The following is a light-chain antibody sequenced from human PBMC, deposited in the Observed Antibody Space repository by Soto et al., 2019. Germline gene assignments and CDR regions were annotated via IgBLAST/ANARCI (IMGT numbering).Light chain of an antibody. V-gene: IGKV3-20*01. CDR1: QSVSSSY. CDR3: QQYGSSPPYT. J-gene: IGKJ2*01. Sequence: EIVLTQSPGTLSLSPGERATLSCRASQSVSSSYLAWYQQNPGQAPRLLIYGASSRATGIPDRFSGSGSGTDFTLTISRLEPEDFEVYYCQQYGSSPPYTFGQGTMLENK. CDR2: GAS.